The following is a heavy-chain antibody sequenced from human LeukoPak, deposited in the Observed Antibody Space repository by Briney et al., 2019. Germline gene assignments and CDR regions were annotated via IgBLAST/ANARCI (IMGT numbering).Heavy chain of an antibody. CDR2: IYSTGST. D-gene: IGHD1-1*01. CDR1: GGSFSGYY. Sequence: SETLSLTCAVYGGSFSGYYWSWIRQPPGKGLEWIGHIYSTGSTNYNPSLKSRVTLSVDRSKNQFSLRLNSVTAADTAVYYCARGTLDYMDVWGKGTTVTVSS. J-gene: IGHJ6*03. CDR3: ARGTLDYMDV. V-gene: IGHV4-34*01.